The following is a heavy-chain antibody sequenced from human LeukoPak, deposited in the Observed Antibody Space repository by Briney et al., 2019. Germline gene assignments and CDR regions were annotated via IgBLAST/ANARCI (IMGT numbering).Heavy chain of an antibody. CDR2: IKQDGSGK. CDR3: ARDGRYCSGGSCYYYYYYGMDV. J-gene: IGHJ6*02. V-gene: IGHV3-7*01. Sequence: GGSLRLSCAASGFTFSSYWMSWVRQAPGKGLEWVANIKQDGSGKYYVDSVKGRFTISRDNAKNSLYLQMNSLRAEDTAVYYCARDGRYCSGGSCYYYYYYGMDVWGQGTTVTVSS. CDR1: GFTFSSYW. D-gene: IGHD2-15*01.